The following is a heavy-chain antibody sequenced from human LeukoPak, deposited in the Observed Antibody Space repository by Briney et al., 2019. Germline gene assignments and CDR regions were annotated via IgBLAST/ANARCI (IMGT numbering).Heavy chain of an antibody. J-gene: IGHJ4*02. V-gene: IGHV3-64D*06. CDR1: GFTFSSFG. CDR3: VKASEYYDY. CDR2: IATNGGSI. D-gene: IGHD3-10*01. Sequence: GGSLRLSCSASGFTFSSFGMRWVRQAPGKGLEYVSSIATNGGSIVYADSVRGRFTISRDDSKNALYLQMSSLRPEDTAVYFCVKASEYYDYWGQGTLVTVSS.